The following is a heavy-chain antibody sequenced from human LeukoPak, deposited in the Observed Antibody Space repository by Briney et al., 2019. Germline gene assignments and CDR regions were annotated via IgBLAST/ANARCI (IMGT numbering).Heavy chain of an antibody. J-gene: IGHJ4*02. CDR2: IGTAGDT. V-gene: IGHV3-13*04. CDR3: ARQMTPHGNFDY. Sequence: GSLRLSCAASGFTFSNYAMHWVRQATGKGLEWVSAIGTAGDTFYPGSVKGRFTTSRENAKNSLYLQMNSLRAEDTAVYYCARQMTPHGNFDYWGQGTLVTVSS. D-gene: IGHD1-26*01. CDR1: GFTFSNYA.